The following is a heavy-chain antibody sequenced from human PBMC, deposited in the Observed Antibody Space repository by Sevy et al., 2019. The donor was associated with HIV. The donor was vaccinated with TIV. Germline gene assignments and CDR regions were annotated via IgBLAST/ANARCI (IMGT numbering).Heavy chain of an antibody. CDR2: IKKDGSEK. D-gene: IGHD2-2*01. Sequence: GGYLRLSCAASGFTFSRYWMSWVRQAPGKGLEWVANIKKDGSEKYYVDSVKGRFTISRDNAKNSLYLQMNSLRAEDTALYYCARDCSSTNCLWGLDVWGQGTTVTVSS. V-gene: IGHV3-7*03. J-gene: IGHJ6*02. CDR3: ARDCSSTNCLWGLDV. CDR1: GFTFSRYW.